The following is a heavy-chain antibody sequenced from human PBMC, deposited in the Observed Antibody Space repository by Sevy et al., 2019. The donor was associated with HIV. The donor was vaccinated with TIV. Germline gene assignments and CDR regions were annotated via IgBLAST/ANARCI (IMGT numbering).Heavy chain of an antibody. Sequence: GGSLRLSCAASGFTSSSYSMNWVRQAPGKGLEWVSYISSRSNNVYYADSVKGRFTISRDNAQNSLYLQMNSLRAEDTAVYYCGTDQSRENDFWSGYAFDYWGQGTLVTVSS. CDR3: GTDQSRENDFWSGYAFDY. CDR2: ISSRSNNV. CDR1: GFTSSSYS. V-gene: IGHV3-48*01. D-gene: IGHD3-3*01. J-gene: IGHJ4*02.